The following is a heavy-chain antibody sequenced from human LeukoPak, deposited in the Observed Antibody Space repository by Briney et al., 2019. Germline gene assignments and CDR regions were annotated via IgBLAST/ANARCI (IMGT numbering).Heavy chain of an antibody. CDR1: GFTFSNYD. J-gene: IGHJ4*02. CDR3: AKARVLRYFGIFDY. V-gene: IGHV3-23*01. D-gene: IGHD3-9*01. CDR2: ISGSGGST. Sequence: GGSLRLSCAASGFTFSNYDMHWVRQATGKGLEWVSAISGSGGSTYYADSVKGRFTISRDNSKNTLHLQMNSLRAEDTAVYYCAKARVLRYFGIFDYWGQGSLVTVSS.